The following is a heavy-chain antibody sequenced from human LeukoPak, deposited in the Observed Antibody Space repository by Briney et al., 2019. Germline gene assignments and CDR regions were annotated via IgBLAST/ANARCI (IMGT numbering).Heavy chain of an antibody. D-gene: IGHD2-21*02. Sequence: SETLSLTCTASSGSISSTSYYWGWIRQPPGRGLEWIGGIIYSGNTYYNPSLKSRVTISVDTTKNQFSLKLSSVTAADTAVYYCARGLRETATGLFDYWGQGTLVTVSS. J-gene: IGHJ4*02. CDR1: SGSISSTSYY. V-gene: IGHV4-39*01. CDR2: IIYSGNT. CDR3: ARGLRETATGLFDY.